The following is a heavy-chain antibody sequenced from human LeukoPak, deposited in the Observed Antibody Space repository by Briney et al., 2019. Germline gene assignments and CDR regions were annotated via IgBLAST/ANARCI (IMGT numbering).Heavy chain of an antibody. CDR3: AKSEPSGYDGYFDY. V-gene: IGHV3-23*01. Sequence: GGSLRLSCAASGFTFSSYAMSWVRQAPGKGLEWVSAISGSGGSTYYADSVKGRFTISGDNSKNTLYLQMNSLGAEDTAVYYCAKSEPSGYDGYFDYWGQGTLVTVSS. J-gene: IGHJ4*02. D-gene: IGHD5-12*01. CDR1: GFTFSSYA. CDR2: ISGSGGST.